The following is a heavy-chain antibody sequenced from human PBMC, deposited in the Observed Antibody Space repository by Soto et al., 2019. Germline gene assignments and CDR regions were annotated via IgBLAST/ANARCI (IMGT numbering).Heavy chain of an antibody. V-gene: IGHV1-46*01. CDR1: GFTFTDYY. Sequence: QVQLVQSGAEVKKPGASVKVSCKASGFTFTDYYMHWVRQAPGQGLEWMGLINPGGGITTYTQKFLGRVTMTRDTPTSTVYMELSSLRSEDTAVYYCAREAGLHRGFDPWGQGTLVTVSS. CDR2: INPGGGIT. J-gene: IGHJ5*02. CDR3: AREAGLHRGFDP. D-gene: IGHD4-4*01.